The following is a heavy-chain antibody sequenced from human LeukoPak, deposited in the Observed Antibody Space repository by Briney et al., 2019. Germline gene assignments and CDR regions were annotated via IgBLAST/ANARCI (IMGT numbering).Heavy chain of an antibody. Sequence: PGGSLRLSCAASGFSFSSYGMHWVRQAPGKGLEWVAVIWYGGTNDYYADSVKGRFTISRDNSRNTLYLQMNSLRTEDTAVYYCARKMKTGDRVGAFDIWGQGTVVTISS. CDR3: ARKMKTGDRVGAFDI. D-gene: IGHD1-1*01. J-gene: IGHJ3*02. CDR2: IWYGGTND. V-gene: IGHV3-33*01. CDR1: GFSFSSYG.